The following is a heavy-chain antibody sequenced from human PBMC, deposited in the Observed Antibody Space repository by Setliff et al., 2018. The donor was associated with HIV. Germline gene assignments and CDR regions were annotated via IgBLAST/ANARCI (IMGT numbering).Heavy chain of an antibody. CDR3: ARGMDYYDTSGYYQYYFDY. CDR2: IKPSGGST. Sequence: ASVKVSCKASGYTFTGYYMHWVRQAPGQGLEWMGVIKPSGGSTSYAKKFQGRVSMTRDTSTSTAYMELSSLRSEDTAVYYCARGMDYYDTSGYYQYYFDYWGQGTLVTVSS. D-gene: IGHD3-22*01. J-gene: IGHJ4*02. CDR1: GYTFTGYY. V-gene: IGHV1-46*01.